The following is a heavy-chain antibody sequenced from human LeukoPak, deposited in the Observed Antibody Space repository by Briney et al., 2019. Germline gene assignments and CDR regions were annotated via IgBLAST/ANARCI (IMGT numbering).Heavy chain of an antibody. J-gene: IGHJ4*02. CDR1: GGTFSSYA. Sequence: GASAKVSCKASGGTFSSYAISWLLQAPGQGLEWMGRIIPILGIANYAQKFQGRVTITADKSTSTAYMELSSLRSEDTAVYYCARVYSGYVEEYYFDYWGQGTLVTVSS. V-gene: IGHV1-69*04. CDR2: IIPILGIA. D-gene: IGHD5-12*01. CDR3: ARVYSGYVEEYYFDY.